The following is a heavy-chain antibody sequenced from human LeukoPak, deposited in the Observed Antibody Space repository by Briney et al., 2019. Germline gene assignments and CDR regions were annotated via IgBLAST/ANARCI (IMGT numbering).Heavy chain of an antibody. D-gene: IGHD5-24*01. CDR2: MNPNSGNT. J-gene: IGHJ5*02. V-gene: IGHV1-8*03. CDR3: ARDREMATITIWFDP. CDR1: GYTFTSYD. Sequence: ASVKVSCKASGYTFTSYDINWVRQATGQGLEWMGWMNPNSGNTGYAQKFQGRVTITRNTSISTAYMELSSLRSEDTAVYYCARDREMATITIWFDPWGQGTLVTVSS.